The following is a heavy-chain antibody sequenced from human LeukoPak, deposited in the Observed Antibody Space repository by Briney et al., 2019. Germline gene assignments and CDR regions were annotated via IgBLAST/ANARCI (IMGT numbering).Heavy chain of an antibody. Sequence: ASVKVSCKASGYTFTSYGISWVRQAPGQGLEWMGWISAYNGNTNYAQKLQGRVTMTTDTSPSTAYMELRSLRSDDTAVYYCASRPPGIAAAGPWRFQHWGQGTLVTVSS. V-gene: IGHV1-18*01. CDR1: GYTFTSYG. J-gene: IGHJ1*01. D-gene: IGHD6-13*01. CDR2: ISAYNGNT. CDR3: ASRPPGIAAAGPWRFQH.